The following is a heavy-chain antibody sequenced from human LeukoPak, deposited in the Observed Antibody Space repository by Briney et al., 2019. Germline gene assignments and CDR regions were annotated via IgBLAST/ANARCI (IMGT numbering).Heavy chain of an antibody. CDR3: ARDGHAYGRGSPHY. D-gene: IGHD3-10*01. Sequence: GGSLRLSCAASGLIFSDYYMSWIRQAPGKGLEWVSYISSSGSTKYHADSVKGRFTISRDNAKNSYLQMNSLRAEDTAVYYCARDGHAYGRGSPHYWGQGTLVTVSS. V-gene: IGHV3-11*01. J-gene: IGHJ4*02. CDR1: GLIFSDYY. CDR2: ISSSGSTK.